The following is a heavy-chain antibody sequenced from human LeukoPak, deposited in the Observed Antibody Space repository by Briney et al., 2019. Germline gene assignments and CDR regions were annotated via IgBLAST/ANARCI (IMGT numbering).Heavy chain of an antibody. J-gene: IGHJ4*02. CDR2: ITSSSSTL. Sequence: AGGSLRLSCAASGFTLSTYSMNWVRQAPGKGLEWVSYITSSSSTLYYADSVKGRFTISRDNAKNSLYLQMNSLRVEDTAVYCCARDAPTNGVWYSGFDYWGQGTLVTVSS. D-gene: IGHD2-8*01. V-gene: IGHV3-48*01. CDR3: ARDAPTNGVWYSGFDY. CDR1: GFTLSTYS.